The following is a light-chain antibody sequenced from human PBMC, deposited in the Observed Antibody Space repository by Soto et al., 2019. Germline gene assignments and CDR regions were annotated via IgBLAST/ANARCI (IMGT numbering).Light chain of an antibody. CDR1: SSDIGAFTS. CDR2: DII. CDR3: SSYSRTTTLVV. V-gene: IGLV2-14*03. Sequence: QSALTQPASVSGSPGQSITISCTGTSSDIGAFTSVSWYQQHPGKAPKLIIYDIINRPSGVSDRFSGSKSVNTASLTVSGLQPEDEANYYCSSYSRTTTLVVFGGGTKLTVL. J-gene: IGLJ2*01.